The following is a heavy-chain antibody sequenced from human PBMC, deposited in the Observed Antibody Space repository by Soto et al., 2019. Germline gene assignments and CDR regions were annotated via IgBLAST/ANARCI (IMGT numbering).Heavy chain of an antibody. Sequence: GPSVKVSCKASGYTFTSYDINWVRQATGQGLEWMGWMNPNSGNTGYAQKFQGRVTMTRNTSISTAYMELSSLRSEDTAVYYCARGSPIAAAGSYYYYMDVWGKGTTVTVSS. CDR2: MNPNSGNT. J-gene: IGHJ6*03. CDR3: ARGSPIAAAGSYYYYMDV. D-gene: IGHD6-13*01. CDR1: GYTFTSYD. V-gene: IGHV1-8*01.